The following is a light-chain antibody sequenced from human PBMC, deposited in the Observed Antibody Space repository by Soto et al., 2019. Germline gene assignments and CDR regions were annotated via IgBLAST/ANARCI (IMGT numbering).Light chain of an antibody. J-gene: IGLJ2*01. CDR1: SSDVGGYNY. Sequence: QSVLTQPRSVSGSPGQSVTISCTGSSSDVGGYNYVSWYQHHPGKAPKLLIFDVNKRPSGVPDRFSGSKSGNTASLTISGLRADHEADYYCCSYAGSFAVLFGGGTKVTVL. CDR3: CSYAGSFAVL. V-gene: IGLV2-11*01. CDR2: DVN.